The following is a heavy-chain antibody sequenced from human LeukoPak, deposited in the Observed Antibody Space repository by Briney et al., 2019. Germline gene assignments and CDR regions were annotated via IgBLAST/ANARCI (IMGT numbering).Heavy chain of an antibody. D-gene: IGHD4-17*01. CDR2: ISAYNGNT. J-gene: IGHJ6*02. CDR3: ATHQRAYGDYPHYGMDV. Sequence: ASVKVSCKASGYTFTGYYMHCVRQAPGQGLEWMGWISAYNGNTNYAQKLQGRVTMTTDTSTSTAYMELRSLRSDDTAVYYCATHQRAYGDYPHYGMDVWGQGTTVTVSS. CDR1: GYTFTGYY. V-gene: IGHV1-18*04.